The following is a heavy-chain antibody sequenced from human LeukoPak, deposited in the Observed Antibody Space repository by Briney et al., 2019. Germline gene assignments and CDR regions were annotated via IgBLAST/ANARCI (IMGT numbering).Heavy chain of an antibody. CDR1: GGSISSSSYY. CDR3: ARYTYNWNVDTFDP. V-gene: IGHV4-39*01. J-gene: IGHJ5*02. CDR2: IYYSGST. D-gene: IGHD1-20*01. Sequence: SETLSLTCTVSGGSISSSSYYWGWIRQPPGKGLEWFGSIYYSGSTYSNRSLKSRVTISVDTSKNQFSLKLNSATAADTAVYYCARYTYNWNVDTFDPWGQGTLVTVSS.